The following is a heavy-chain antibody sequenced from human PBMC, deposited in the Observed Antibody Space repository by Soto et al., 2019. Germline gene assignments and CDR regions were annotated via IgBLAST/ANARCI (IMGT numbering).Heavy chain of an antibody. CDR1: GFTFSTFG. CDR3: ARAGYSGYDWWDIDY. Sequence: PGGSLRLSCAASGFTFSTFGMNWVRQAPGKGLEWVSYISSSSTTIFYADSVKGRFTISRDNAKNSLYLQMNSLRDEDTAVYYCARAGYSGYDWWDIDYWGQGILVTVSS. CDR2: ISSSSTTI. V-gene: IGHV3-48*02. D-gene: IGHD5-12*01. J-gene: IGHJ4*02.